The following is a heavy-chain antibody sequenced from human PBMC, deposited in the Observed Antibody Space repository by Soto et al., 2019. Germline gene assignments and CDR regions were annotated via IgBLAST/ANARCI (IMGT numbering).Heavy chain of an antibody. CDR1: GFTVSSNY. D-gene: IGHD6-19*01. Sequence: EVQLVESGGGLVQPGGSLRLSCAASGFTVSSNYMSWVRQAPGKGLEWVSVIYSGGSTYYADSVKGRFTISRDNCKNTLYLQMNSLRAEDTAVYYCASPGIAVAGTAYWYFDLWGRGTLVTVSS. J-gene: IGHJ2*01. V-gene: IGHV3-66*01. CDR2: IYSGGST. CDR3: ASPGIAVAGTAYWYFDL.